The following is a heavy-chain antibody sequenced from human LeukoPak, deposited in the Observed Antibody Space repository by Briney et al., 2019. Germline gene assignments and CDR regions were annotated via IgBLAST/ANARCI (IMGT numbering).Heavy chain of an antibody. D-gene: IGHD3-22*01. CDR2: TRHDGSND. Sequence: GGSLRLSCAASGFTFNTYGMHWVRQAPGKGLEWVAFTRHDGSNDYYTDSVKGRFTISRDNSKNTLYLQMNSLRAEDTAVYYCARSYYYDSSGTPDYWDQRTVVTVSS. V-gene: IGHV3-30*02. CDR1: GFTFNTYG. J-gene: IGHJ4*02. CDR3: ARSYYYDSSGTPDY.